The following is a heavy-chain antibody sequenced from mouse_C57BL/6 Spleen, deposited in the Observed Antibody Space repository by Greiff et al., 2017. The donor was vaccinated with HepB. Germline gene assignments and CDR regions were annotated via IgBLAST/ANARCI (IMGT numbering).Heavy chain of an antibody. Sequence: QVQLQQPGAELVRPGSSVKLSCKASGYTFTSYWMHWVKQRPIQGLEWIGNIDPSDSETHYNQKFKDKATLTVDKSSSTAYMQLSSLTSEDSAVYYCARERDYYYGSSPLAYWGQGTLVTVSA. J-gene: IGHJ3*01. CDR1: GYTFTSYW. D-gene: IGHD1-1*01. CDR2: IDPSDSET. V-gene: IGHV1-52*01. CDR3: ARERDYYYGSSPLAY.